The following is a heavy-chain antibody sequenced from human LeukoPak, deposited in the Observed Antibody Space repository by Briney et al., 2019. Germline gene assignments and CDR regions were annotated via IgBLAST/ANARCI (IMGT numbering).Heavy chain of an antibody. J-gene: IGHJ5*02. D-gene: IGHD6-6*01. Sequence: GGSLRLSCAASGFTLSSYAMSWVCQAPGKGLEWVSAISDSGDGTYYADSVKGRFIISRDNYKNTLYLEMNSLRAEDTAVYYCARTGSSSSSRFFDRWGQGTLVTVSS. V-gene: IGHV3-23*01. CDR2: ISDSGDGT. CDR3: ARTGSSSSSRFFDR. CDR1: GFTLSSYA.